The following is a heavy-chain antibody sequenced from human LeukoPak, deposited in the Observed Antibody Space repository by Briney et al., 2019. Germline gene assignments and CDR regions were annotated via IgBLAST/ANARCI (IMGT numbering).Heavy chain of an antibody. CDR1: GFTFSNYW. J-gene: IGHJ4*02. Sequence: GGSLRLSCEGSGFTFSNYWMSWVRQAPGKGLVWVSRIKPDGSSISYADSVKGRFTISRDNAKNTLYLQMNTLRAEDTAVYYCATLYGGSTDYWGQGTLVTVSS. CDR2: IKPDGSSI. D-gene: IGHD5-12*01. V-gene: IGHV3-74*01. CDR3: ATLYGGSTDY.